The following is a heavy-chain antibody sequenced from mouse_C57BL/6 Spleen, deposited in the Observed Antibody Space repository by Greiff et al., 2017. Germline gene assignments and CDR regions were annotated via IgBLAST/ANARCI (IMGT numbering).Heavy chain of an antibody. CDR1: GFSLTSYG. V-gene: IGHV2-2*01. CDR3: ARGGTLDV. J-gene: IGHJ1*03. Sequence: VQLQQSGPGLVQPSQSLSITCTVSGFSLTSYGVHWVRQSPGKGLEWLGVIWSGGSTDYNAAFISRLSISKDNSKSQVFFKMNSLQADDTAIYYCARGGTLDVWGTGTTVTVSS. CDR2: IWSGGST.